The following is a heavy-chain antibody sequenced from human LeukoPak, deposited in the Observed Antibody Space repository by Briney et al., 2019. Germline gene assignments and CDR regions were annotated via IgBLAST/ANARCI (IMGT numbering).Heavy chain of an antibody. D-gene: IGHD6-13*01. CDR3: VRVVTTSSGWYAFDN. CDR2: RQPTKSTSCTT. V-gene: IGHV3-72*01. CDR1: GFPITDHH. Sequence: GGSLRLSCAASGFPITDHHMDWVRQAPGKGREWVGRRQPTKSTSCTTEYAASVKGRFTISRDDSTNSLYLQLNSLKTADTAVYYCVRVVTTSSGWYAFDNWGQGTLVTVSS. J-gene: IGHJ4*02.